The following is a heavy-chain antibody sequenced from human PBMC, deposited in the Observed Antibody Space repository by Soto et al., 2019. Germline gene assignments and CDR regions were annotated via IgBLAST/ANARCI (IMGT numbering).Heavy chain of an antibody. CDR3: ARPRYHSSSWYLSWDAFDI. J-gene: IGHJ3*02. V-gene: IGHV1-69*13. CDR1: GGTFSSYA. Sequence: ASVKVSCKASGGTFSSYAISWVRQAPGQGLEWMGGIIPIFGTANYAQKFQGRVTITADESTSTAYMELGSLRSEDTAVYYCARPRYHSSSWYLSWDAFDIWGQGTIVTVPS. CDR2: IIPIFGTA. D-gene: IGHD6-13*01.